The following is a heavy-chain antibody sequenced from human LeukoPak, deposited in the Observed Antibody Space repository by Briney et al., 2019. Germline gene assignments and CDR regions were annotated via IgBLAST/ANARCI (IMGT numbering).Heavy chain of an antibody. CDR1: GGSISSYY. CDR3: ARGGYYTLEYYYYMEV. V-gene: IGHV4-59*01. CDR2: VYYSGGT. D-gene: IGHD3-3*01. J-gene: IGHJ6*03. Sequence: PSETLSLTCAVSGGSISSYYWSWIRQPPGKGLEWIGYVYYSGGTDYNPSLKSRVTISVDTSKNQFSLKLNSVTAADTAVYYCARGGYYTLEYYYYMEVWGKGTTVTVSS.